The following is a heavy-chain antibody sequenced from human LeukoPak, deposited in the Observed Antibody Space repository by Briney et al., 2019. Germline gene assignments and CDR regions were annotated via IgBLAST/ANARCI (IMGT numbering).Heavy chain of an antibody. CDR2: SYYSGST. CDR1: AGSISSRSYY. Sequence: SETLSLTCTVSAGSISSRSYYWRWIRQPPGKGLERIGSSYYSGSTYYNPSLKIRVTISVDTSKNQFSLKLSSVTAADTAVYYCARITGYYRYDLFDIWGQGTMVSVSS. J-gene: IGHJ3*02. V-gene: IGHV4-39*01. CDR3: ARITGYYRYDLFDI. D-gene: IGHD3-22*01.